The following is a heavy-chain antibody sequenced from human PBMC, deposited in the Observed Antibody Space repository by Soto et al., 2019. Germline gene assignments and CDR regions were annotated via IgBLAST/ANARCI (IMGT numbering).Heavy chain of an antibody. D-gene: IGHD3-22*01. CDR3: ARGPRITMIVVVAITPYWYFDL. J-gene: IGHJ2*01. Sequence: ASVKVSCKASGYTFTSYYMHRVRHAPGQGLEWMGRIIPSVGTANYAQKFQGRVTITADESTSTAYMELSSLRSEDTAVYYCARGPRITMIVVVAITPYWYFDLWGRGTLVTVSS. CDR1: GYTFTSYY. CDR2: IIPSVGTA. V-gene: IGHV1-69*11.